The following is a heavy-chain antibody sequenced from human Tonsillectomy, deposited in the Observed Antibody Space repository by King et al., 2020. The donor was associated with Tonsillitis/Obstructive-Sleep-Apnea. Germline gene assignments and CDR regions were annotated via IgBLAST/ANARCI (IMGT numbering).Heavy chain of an antibody. CDR1: GGSISSSNW. Sequence: QVQLQESGPGLVKPSGTLSLTCAVSGGSISSSNWWSWVRQPPGKVLEWIGEIYLSGSTKYNPSLKSRGTISVDKSKNQFSLKLSSVTAADTAVYYCAMRPDWFDPWGQGTLVTVSS. CDR2: IYLSGST. J-gene: IGHJ5*02. V-gene: IGHV4-4*02. CDR3: AMRPDWFDP. D-gene: IGHD1-14*01.